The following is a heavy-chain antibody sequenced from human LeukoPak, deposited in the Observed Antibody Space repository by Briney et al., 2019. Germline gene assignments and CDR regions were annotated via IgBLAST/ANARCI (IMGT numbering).Heavy chain of an antibody. CDR2: ISDSGGST. CDR1: GFPFSSYA. D-gene: IGHD5-18*01. J-gene: IGHJ6*02. Sequence: GGSLRLSCSASGFPFSSYAMHWVRQAPGKGLEYVSAISDSGGSTYYADSAKGRFTISRDNSKNTLYLQMSSLRAEDTAVYFCVRGYPFGPYGMDVWGQGTTVTVSS. CDR3: VRGYPFGPYGMDV. V-gene: IGHV3-64D*09.